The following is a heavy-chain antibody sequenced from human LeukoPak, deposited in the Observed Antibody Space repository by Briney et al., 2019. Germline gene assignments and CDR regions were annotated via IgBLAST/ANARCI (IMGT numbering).Heavy chain of an antibody. V-gene: IGHV1-2*06. CDR3: ARERSAYCGGDCFLDFDY. Sequence: ASVKVSCKASGYTFTGYYMHWVRQAPGQGLEWMGRINPNSGGTNYAQKFQGRVTMTRDTSISTAYMELSRPRSDDTAVYYCARERSAYCGGDCFLDFDYWGQGTLVTVSS. CDR2: INPNSGGT. J-gene: IGHJ4*02. D-gene: IGHD2-21*02. CDR1: GYTFTGYY.